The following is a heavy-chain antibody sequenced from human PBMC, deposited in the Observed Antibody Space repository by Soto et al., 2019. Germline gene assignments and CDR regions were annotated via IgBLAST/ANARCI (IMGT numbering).Heavy chain of an antibody. CDR1: GGTFSSYA. V-gene: IGHV1-69*13. Sequence: ASVKVSCKASGGTFSSYAISWVRQAPGQGLEWMGGIIPIFGTANYAQKFQGRVTITADESTSTAYMELSSLRSEDTAVYYCARARVVVAATRSAFDIWGQGTMVT. J-gene: IGHJ3*02. CDR2: IIPIFGTA. D-gene: IGHD2-15*01. CDR3: ARARVVVAATRSAFDI.